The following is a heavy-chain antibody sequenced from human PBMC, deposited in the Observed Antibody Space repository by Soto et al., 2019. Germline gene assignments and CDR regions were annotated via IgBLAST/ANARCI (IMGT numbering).Heavy chain of an antibody. CDR1: GFTFSSYA. V-gene: IGHV3-23*01. CDR3: ARDSSGYYSPFDY. Sequence: EVQLLESGGGLVQPGGSLRLSCAASGFTFSSYAMSWVRQAPGKGLEWVSAISGSGGSTYYADSVKGRFTNSRDNSKNTLYLQMNSLRAEDTAVYYCARDSSGYYSPFDYWGQGTLVTVSS. CDR2: ISGSGGST. J-gene: IGHJ4*02. D-gene: IGHD3-22*01.